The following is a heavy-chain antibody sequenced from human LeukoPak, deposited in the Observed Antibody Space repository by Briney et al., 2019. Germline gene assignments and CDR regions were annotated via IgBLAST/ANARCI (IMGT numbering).Heavy chain of an antibody. CDR3: ARVYSSSSRTFDY. Sequence: GGSLRLSCAASGFTFSDHYMDWVRQAPGKGLERVARIRKKTNSYTTEYAASVKGRFTISRDDSKNSLYLQMNSLKTEDTGVYYCARVYSSSSRTFDYWGQGTLVTVSS. CDR2: IRKKTNSYTT. D-gene: IGHD6-6*01. V-gene: IGHV3-72*01. CDR1: GFTFSDHY. J-gene: IGHJ4*02.